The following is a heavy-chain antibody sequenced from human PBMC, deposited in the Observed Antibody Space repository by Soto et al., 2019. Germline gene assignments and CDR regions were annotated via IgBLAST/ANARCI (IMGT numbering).Heavy chain of an antibody. J-gene: IGHJ4*02. Sequence: PGGSLRLSCAASGFPFSSYDMHWVRQATGKGLEWVSATGTAGDTYYPGSVKGRFTISRENAKNSLYLQMNSLRAEDTAVYYCARGSAIAARYQTYDYWGQGT. V-gene: IGHV3-13*01. CDR2: TGTAGDT. CDR3: ARGSAIAARYQTYDY. D-gene: IGHD6-6*01. CDR1: GFPFSSYD.